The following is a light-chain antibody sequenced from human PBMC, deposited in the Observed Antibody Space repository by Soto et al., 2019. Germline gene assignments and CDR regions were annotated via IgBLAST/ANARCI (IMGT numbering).Light chain of an antibody. CDR2: GAS. V-gene: IGKV3-20*01. Sequence: EIVLTQSPGILSLSPGERATLSWRASQRVSSSYLAWYQQKPGQAPRLLIYGASSRATGIPDRFSGSGSGTDFTLTISRLEPEDFAVYYCQQYGSSPRTFGPGTKVDIK. J-gene: IGKJ3*01. CDR3: QQYGSSPRT. CDR1: QRVSSSY.